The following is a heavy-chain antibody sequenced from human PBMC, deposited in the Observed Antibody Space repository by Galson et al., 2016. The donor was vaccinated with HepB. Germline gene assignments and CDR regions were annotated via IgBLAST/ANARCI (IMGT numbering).Heavy chain of an antibody. D-gene: IGHD1-26*01. CDR3: AISGSYRYSDS. J-gene: IGHJ4*02. CDR2: IYYSGST. V-gene: IGHV4-31*03. CDR1: GGSISSGGHY. Sequence: TLSLTCTVSGGSISSGGHYWSWIRQHPGKGLEWIGYIYYSGSTYYNPSLKSRVTISVDTSKNQFSLNLTSVTAADTAVYYCAISGSYRYSDSWGQGTLVTVSS.